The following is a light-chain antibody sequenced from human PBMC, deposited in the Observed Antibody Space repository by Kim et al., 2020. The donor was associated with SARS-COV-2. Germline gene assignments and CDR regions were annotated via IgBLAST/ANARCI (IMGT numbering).Light chain of an antibody. Sequence: GQTVRITCQGDSLRSYYGSWYQQKPGQAPVLVIYGKNNRPSGIPDRFSGSSSGNTASLTITGAQAEDEADYYCNSRDSSGNHLVVFGGGTQLTVL. CDR2: GKN. CDR3: NSRDSSGNHLVV. V-gene: IGLV3-19*01. J-gene: IGLJ2*01. CDR1: SLRSYY.